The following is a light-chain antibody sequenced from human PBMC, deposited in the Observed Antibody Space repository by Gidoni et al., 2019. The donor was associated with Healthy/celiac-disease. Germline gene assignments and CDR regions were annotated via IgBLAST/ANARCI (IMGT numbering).Light chain of an antibody. CDR1: QSISSW. J-gene: IGKJ1*01. CDR2: DAS. CDR3: QQCNSYSSWT. Sequence: DIQMTQSPSTLSASVGDRVTITCRASQSISSWLAWYQQKPGKAPKLLIYDASSWESGVPSRFSGSGSGTEFTLTISSLQPDDFATYYCQQCNSYSSWTFGQXTKVEIK. V-gene: IGKV1-5*01.